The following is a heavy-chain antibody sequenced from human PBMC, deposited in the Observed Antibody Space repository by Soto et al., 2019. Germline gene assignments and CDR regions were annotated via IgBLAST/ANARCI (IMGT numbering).Heavy chain of an antibody. Sequence: QLQLQESGSGLVKPSQTLSLTCAVSGGSISSGGYSWSWIRQPPGKGLEWIGYIYHSGSTYYNPPLKSQVTISVDRSKNQFSLNLSSVTAADTAVYYCARAHYGDYGYGMDVCGQGTTVTVSS. J-gene: IGHJ6*02. CDR3: ARAHYGDYGYGMDV. V-gene: IGHV4-30-2*01. CDR2: IYHSGST. D-gene: IGHD4-17*01. CDR1: GGSISSGGYS.